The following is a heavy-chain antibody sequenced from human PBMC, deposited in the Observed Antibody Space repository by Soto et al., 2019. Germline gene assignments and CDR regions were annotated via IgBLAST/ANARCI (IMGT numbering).Heavy chain of an antibody. Sequence: GGSLRLSCAASGFTFSSYSMNWVRQAPGKGLEWVSYISSSSSTIYYADSVKGRFTISRDNAKNSLYLQMNSLRAEDTAVYYCARDKAGNYRRMPYYFDYWGQGTLVTVSS. CDR3: ARDKAGNYRRMPYYFDY. D-gene: IGHD1-7*01. V-gene: IGHV3-48*01. CDR1: GFTFSSYS. CDR2: ISSSSSTI. J-gene: IGHJ4*02.